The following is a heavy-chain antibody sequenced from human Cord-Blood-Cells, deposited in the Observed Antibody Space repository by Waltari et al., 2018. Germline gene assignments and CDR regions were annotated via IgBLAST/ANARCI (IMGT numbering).Heavy chain of an antibody. D-gene: IGHD3-10*01. CDR2: MSGSGGST. CDR1: GFTFSSYA. CDR3: AKVDGSRYFDL. Sequence: EVQLLESGGGLVQPGGSLRLCCAASGFTFSSYASVLVRQAPGEGLEEVSAMSGSGGSTYYADSVKGRFTISRDNYKNTLYLQMNSLRAEDTAVYYCAKVDGSRYFDLWGRGTLVTVSS. V-gene: IGHV3-23*01. J-gene: IGHJ2*01.